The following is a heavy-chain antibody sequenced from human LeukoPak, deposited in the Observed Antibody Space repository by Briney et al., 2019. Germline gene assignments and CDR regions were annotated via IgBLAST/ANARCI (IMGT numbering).Heavy chain of an antibody. CDR1: GGSFSGYY. CDR3: ARGGYYGSGNDFRFDP. CDR2: INHSGST. D-gene: IGHD3-10*01. J-gene: IGHJ5*02. V-gene: IGHV4-34*01. Sequence: PSETLSLTCTVYGGSFSGYYWSWIRQPPGKGLEWIGEINHSGSTNYNPSLKSRVTISVDTSKNQFSLKLSSVTAADTAVYYCARGGYYGSGNDFRFDPWGQGTLVTVSS.